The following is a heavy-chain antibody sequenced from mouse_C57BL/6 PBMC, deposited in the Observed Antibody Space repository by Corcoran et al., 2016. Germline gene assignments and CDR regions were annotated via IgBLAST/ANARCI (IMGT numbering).Heavy chain of an antibody. D-gene: IGHD3-2*02. CDR1: GFNIKDYY. Sequence: EVQLQQSGAELVKPGASVKLSCTASGFNIKDYYMHWVKQRTEQGLEGIGRIDPADGETNYAPKFQGKATITADTSSNTASLQLSSLTSEDPAVDYCARTGQAWFAYGGQGTLVTVSA. V-gene: IGHV14-2*01. CDR2: IDPADGET. J-gene: IGHJ3*01. CDR3: ARTGQAWFAY.